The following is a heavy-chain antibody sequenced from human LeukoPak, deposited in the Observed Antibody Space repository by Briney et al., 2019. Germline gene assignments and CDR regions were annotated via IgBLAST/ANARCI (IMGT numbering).Heavy chain of an antibody. CDR2: INPNSGDT. V-gene: IGHV1-2*02. J-gene: IGHJ3*02. D-gene: IGHD2-15*01. CDR3: ARASTPGAFDI. CDR1: GYTFTGYY. Sequence: ASVKVSCKASGYTFTGYYMHWVRQAPGQGLEWMGWINPNSGDTNYAQKFQGRVTMTRDTSISTAYMELSRLRSDDTAVYYCARASTPGAFDIWGQGTMVTVSS.